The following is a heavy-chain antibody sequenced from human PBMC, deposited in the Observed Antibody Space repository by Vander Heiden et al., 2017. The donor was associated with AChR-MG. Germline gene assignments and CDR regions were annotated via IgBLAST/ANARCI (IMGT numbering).Heavy chain of an antibody. CDR1: GFTFSSYG. V-gene: IGHV3-30*18. Sequence: QMQLVESGGGVVQPGRSLRLSCAASGFTFSSYGMHWVRQAPGKGLEWLAVISYDGSNKYYADSVKGRFTISRDNSKNTLYLQMNSLRAEDTAVYCCAKGRTAMVPWLDPTDAFDIWGQGTMVTVSS. CDR3: AKGRTAMVPWLDPTDAFDI. CDR2: ISYDGSNK. J-gene: IGHJ3*02. D-gene: IGHD5-18*01.